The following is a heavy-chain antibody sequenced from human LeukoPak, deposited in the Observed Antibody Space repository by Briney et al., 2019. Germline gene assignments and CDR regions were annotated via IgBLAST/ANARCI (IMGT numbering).Heavy chain of an antibody. CDR1: GGSISSYY. CDR2: IYYSGST. V-gene: IGHV4-59*08. J-gene: IGHJ4*02. D-gene: IGHD4-23*01. Sequence: PSETLSLTCTVSGGSISSYYWSWIRQPPGKGLEWIGYIYYSGSTNYNPSLKSRVTISVDTSKNQFSLKLTSVTAADTAVYYCARSTGGNSAYWGQGILVTVSS. CDR3: ARSTGGNSAY.